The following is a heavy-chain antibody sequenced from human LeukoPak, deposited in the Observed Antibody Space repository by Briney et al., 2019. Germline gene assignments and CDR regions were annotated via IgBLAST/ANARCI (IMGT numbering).Heavy chain of an antibody. CDR1: GFTFSSYG. J-gene: IGHJ6*02. Sequence: PGGSLRLSCAASGFTFSSYGMHWVRQAPGKGLEWVAVISYDGSNKYYADSVKGRFTISRDNSKNTLYLQMNSLRAEDTAVYYCAKEERWAPKYGMDVWGQGTTVTVSS. CDR2: ISYDGSNK. D-gene: IGHD1-26*01. V-gene: IGHV3-30*18. CDR3: AKEERWAPKYGMDV.